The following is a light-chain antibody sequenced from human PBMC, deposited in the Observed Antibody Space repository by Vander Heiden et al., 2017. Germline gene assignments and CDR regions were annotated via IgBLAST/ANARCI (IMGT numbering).Light chain of an antibody. J-gene: IGKJ1*01. V-gene: IGKV4-1*01. Sequence: IVMTQSPDSLAVSLGERATTNCKSSQSVLYSSNSKNYLAWYQQKPGQPPKLLIYWASTRESGVPDRFSGSGSGTDFTLTISSLQPEDAAVYYCQQYYTTPRTFGQGTKVEIK. CDR2: WAS. CDR3: QQYYTTPRT. CDR1: QSVLYSSNSKNY.